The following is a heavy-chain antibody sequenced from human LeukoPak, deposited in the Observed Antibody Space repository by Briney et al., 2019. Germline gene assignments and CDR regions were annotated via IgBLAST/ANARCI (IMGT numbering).Heavy chain of an antibody. D-gene: IGHD3-9*01. J-gene: IGHJ4*02. CDR1: GGSISSYY. CDR3: ARQYYDIQYFDY. Sequence: PSETLSLTCTVSGGSISSYYWSWIRQPPGKGLEWIGYIYYSGSTNYNPSLKSRVTISVDTSKNQFSLKLSSVTAADTAVYYCARQYYDIQYFDYWGQGTLVTVPS. CDR2: IYYSGST. V-gene: IGHV4-59*08.